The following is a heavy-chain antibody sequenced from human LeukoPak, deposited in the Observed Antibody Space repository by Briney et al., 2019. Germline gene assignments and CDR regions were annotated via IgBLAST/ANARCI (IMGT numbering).Heavy chain of an antibody. CDR1: GGPISSYY. J-gene: IGHJ3*02. D-gene: IGHD5-24*01. CDR3: ARRMATIRAFDI. CDR2: IHTSGST. V-gene: IGHV4-4*07. Sequence: SETLSLKCALPGGPISSYYWSWLRQPAGKALEGLGGIHTSGSTNYNPSLKSRVTLSVDTSKNQFSLKPSSVTAADTAVYYCARRMATIRAFDIWGQGTMVTVSS.